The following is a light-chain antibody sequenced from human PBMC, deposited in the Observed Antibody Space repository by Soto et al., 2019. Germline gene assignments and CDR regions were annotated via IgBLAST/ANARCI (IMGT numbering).Light chain of an antibody. Sequence: EIVMTQSPATLSVSPGERATLSCRASQSVSSDLAWYHQKPGQAPRLLIYDASNRATGIPARFSGSGSGTDFTLTISSLQSEDFAVYYCQQYEKWPPSITFGQGTRLEI. CDR2: DAS. CDR1: QSVSSD. J-gene: IGKJ5*01. CDR3: QQYEKWPPSIT. V-gene: IGKV3D-15*01.